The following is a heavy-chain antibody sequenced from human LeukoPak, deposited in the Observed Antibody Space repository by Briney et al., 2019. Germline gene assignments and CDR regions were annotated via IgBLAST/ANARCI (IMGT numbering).Heavy chain of an antibody. CDR1: GFTFSSYE. CDR3: ARAGYSSSD. D-gene: IGHD6-6*01. V-gene: IGHV3-48*03. CDR2: ISSSGSTI. J-gene: IGHJ4*02. Sequence: GGSLRLSCAASGFTFSSYEMNWVRQAPGKGLEWVSYISSSGSTIYFADSVKGRFTISRDNAKNSLYLQMNSLRAEDTAVYYCARAGYSSSDWGQGTLVTVSS.